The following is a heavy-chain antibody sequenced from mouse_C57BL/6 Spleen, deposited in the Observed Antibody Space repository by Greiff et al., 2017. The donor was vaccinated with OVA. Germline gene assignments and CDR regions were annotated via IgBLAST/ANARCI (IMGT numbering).Heavy chain of an antibody. V-gene: IGHV3-4*01. Sequence: EVQLQQSGPALVKPSQTVSLTCTVTGYSITNGNHWWNWIRQVSGSKLEWIGYISSSGSTDRNPFLKRRISITRDTSKNQFFLQLNSVTTEAIATSNCARLTVVGGDYDYWGQGTTLTVSA. CDR1: GYSITNGNHW. CDR2: ISSSGST. CDR3: ARLTVVGGDYDY. J-gene: IGHJ2*01. D-gene: IGHD1-1*01.